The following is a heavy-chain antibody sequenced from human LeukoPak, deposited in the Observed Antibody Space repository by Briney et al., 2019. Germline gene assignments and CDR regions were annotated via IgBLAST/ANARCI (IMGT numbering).Heavy chain of an antibody. Sequence: SGGPLSLSCAAYGFTFSNHAMRWIRHPPGKGLECASFMTGSNNNSSYTSAVKSPLTLSRDNFKNTLFLEMDSRRAEYTAVYYCTRDEGLVAGIWRGYDIWGQGTMVTVSS. CDR1: GFTFSNHA. J-gene: IGHJ3*02. D-gene: IGHD3-3*01. V-gene: IGHV3-23*01. CDR2: MTGSNNNS. CDR3: TRDEGLVAGIWRGYDI.